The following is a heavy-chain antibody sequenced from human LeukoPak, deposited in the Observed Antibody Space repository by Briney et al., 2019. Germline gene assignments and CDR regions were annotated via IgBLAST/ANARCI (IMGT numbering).Heavy chain of an antibody. J-gene: IGHJ4*02. D-gene: IGHD2-15*01. CDR2: INTDGSST. V-gene: IGHV3-74*01. CDR1: GFTFSSYW. CDR3: ARGGYCSGGSCLSDYFDY. Sequence: GGSLRLSCAAPGFTFSSYWMHWVRQAPGKGLVWVSRINTDGSSTSYADSVKGRFTISRDNAKNTLYLQMNSLRAEDTAVYYCARGGYCSGGSCLSDYFDYWGQGTLVTVSS.